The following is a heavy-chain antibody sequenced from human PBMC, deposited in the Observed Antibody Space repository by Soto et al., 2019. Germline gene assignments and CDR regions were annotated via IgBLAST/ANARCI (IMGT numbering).Heavy chain of an antibody. CDR1: GFTFTSSA. Sequence: SVKVSCKASGFTFTSSAMQWVRQARGQRLEWIGWIVVGSGNTNYAQKFQERVTITRDMSTSTAYMELSSLRSEDTAVYYCAAWGMVRGVAFDYWGQGTLVTVSS. V-gene: IGHV1-58*02. D-gene: IGHD3-10*01. CDR2: IVVGSGNT. J-gene: IGHJ4*02. CDR3: AAWGMVRGVAFDY.